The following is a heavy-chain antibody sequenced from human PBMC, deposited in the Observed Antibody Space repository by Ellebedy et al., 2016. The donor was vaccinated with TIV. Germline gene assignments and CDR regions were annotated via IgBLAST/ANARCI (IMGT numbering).Heavy chain of an antibody. CDR3: SMGTGTTVEFFYYFGMDV. V-gene: IGHV1-2*02. J-gene: IGHJ6*02. CDR1: GYTFTGYY. CDR2: INPHSGVT. D-gene: IGHD1-1*01. Sequence: AASVKVSCKASGYTFTGYYIHRARQAPGQGLEWMGWINPHSGVTSYAQKFQGKVPMTRDTSISTAYMTLSRLRSGDTDVYYCSMGTGTTVEFFYYFGMDVWGQGTTVTVSS.